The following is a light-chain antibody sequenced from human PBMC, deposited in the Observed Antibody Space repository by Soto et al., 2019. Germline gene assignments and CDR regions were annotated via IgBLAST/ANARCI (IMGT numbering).Light chain of an antibody. J-gene: IGKJ4*01. Sequence: IVLTQSPATLYLSPGERATLSCRASQSVSNYLAWYQQKPGQAPRLFIYDISKRAAGIPARFSGSGSGTAFTLTISSLEPEDFAVYYCQQRSAWPLTFGGGTKVEIK. CDR1: QSVSNY. CDR2: DIS. V-gene: IGKV3-11*01. CDR3: QQRSAWPLT.